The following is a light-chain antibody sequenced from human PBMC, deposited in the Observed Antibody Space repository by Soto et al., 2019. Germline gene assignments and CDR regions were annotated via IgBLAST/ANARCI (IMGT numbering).Light chain of an antibody. CDR2: EVN. CDR1: STDVGGYNY. J-gene: IGLJ1*01. Sequence: QSVLAQPSSVSGSPGQSITISCTGTSTDVGGYNYVSWYQHHPGKGPKLIIYEVNNRPSGVSDRLSGSKSGNKASLTISNLEAEDESDYYCGPYTSTDTPFVFGTGTKVTVL. V-gene: IGLV2-14*01. CDR3: GPYTSTDTPFV.